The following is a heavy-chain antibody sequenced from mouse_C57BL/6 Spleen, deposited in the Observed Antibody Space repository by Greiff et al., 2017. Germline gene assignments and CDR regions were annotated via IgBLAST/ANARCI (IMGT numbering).Heavy chain of an antibody. CDR2: ISYDGSN. CDR1: GYSITSGYY. J-gene: IGHJ3*01. V-gene: IGHV3-6*01. D-gene: IGHD3-2*02. Sequence: EVKLMESGPGLVKPSQSLSLTCPVTGYSITSGYYWNWIRQLPGNKLEWMGYISYDGSNNYNPSPKNRISITRDTSKNQFFLKLNSVTTEDTATYYCARDSSGYWFAYWGQGTLVTVSA. CDR3: ARDSSGYWFAY.